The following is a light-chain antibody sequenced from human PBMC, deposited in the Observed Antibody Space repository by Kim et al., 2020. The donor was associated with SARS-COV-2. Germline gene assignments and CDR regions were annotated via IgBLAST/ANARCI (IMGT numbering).Light chain of an antibody. CDR2: ANN. J-gene: IGLJ2*01. CDR3: AAWDVSLNGMI. Sequence: QSVLTQPPSVSGTPWQRVTISCSGSSSNIGRYNVNWYQQFPGTAPKLLIYANNQRPSGVPDRFSGSKSSTSASLAISGLQSEDEADYYCAAWDVSLNGMIFGGGTQLTVL. CDR1: SSNIGRYN. V-gene: IGLV1-44*01.